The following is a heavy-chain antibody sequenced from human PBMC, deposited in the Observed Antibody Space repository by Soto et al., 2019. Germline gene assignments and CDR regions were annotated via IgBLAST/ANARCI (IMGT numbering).Heavy chain of an antibody. D-gene: IGHD6-13*01. Sequence: VQLVQSGAAVKKPGASVKVSCKTSGYTFTSYYMHWVRHAPGQGLEWMGIINASGGSTSYAQTFQGRVTMTRYTSTSTFYMELSSLRSEDTAVDEYARAFPGRKQLVIGYWGQGPLVTVSS. CDR3: ARAFPGRKQLVIGY. J-gene: IGHJ4*02. V-gene: IGHV1-46*03. CDR2: INASGGST. CDR1: GYTFTSYY.